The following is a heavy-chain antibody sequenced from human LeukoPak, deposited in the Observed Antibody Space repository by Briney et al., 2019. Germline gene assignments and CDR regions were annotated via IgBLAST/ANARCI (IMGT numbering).Heavy chain of an antibody. CDR2: ISGSGGST. J-gene: IGHJ6*02. Sequence: GGSLRLSCVASGFTFSSYAMSWVLQAPGKGLEWVSAISGSGGSTYYADSVKGRFTISRDNSKNTLYLQMNSLRAEGTAVYYCAKDPNPRYYYGMDVWGQGTTVTVSS. CDR1: GFTFSSYA. CDR3: AKDPNPRYYYGMDV. V-gene: IGHV3-23*01.